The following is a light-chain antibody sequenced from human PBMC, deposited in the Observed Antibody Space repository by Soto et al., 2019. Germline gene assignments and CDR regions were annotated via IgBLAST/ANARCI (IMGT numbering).Light chain of an antibody. Sequence: DIQMTHSPSTLSASVGDRVTITCRASQSISSWLAWHQQKPGKAPRLLIYKASNLESGVPSRFSGSGSGTEFTLTITSLQPDDSATYYCQQYNDNWTFGQGTKVDIK. CDR1: QSISSW. V-gene: IGKV1-5*03. J-gene: IGKJ1*01. CDR3: QQYNDNWT. CDR2: KAS.